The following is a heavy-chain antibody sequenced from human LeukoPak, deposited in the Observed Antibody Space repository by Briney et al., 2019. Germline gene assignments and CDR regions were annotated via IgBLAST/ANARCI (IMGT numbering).Heavy chain of an antibody. V-gene: IGHV3-21*01. J-gene: IGHJ4*02. CDR3: ARDEYYYDSPFDY. CDR1: GFTFSSYS. Sequence: GGSLRLSCAASGFTFSSYSMNWVRQAPGKGLEWVSSISISSNNIYYADSVKGRFTISRDNAKNSLYLQMNSLRAEDTAVYCCARDEYYYDSPFDYWGQGTLVTVSS. D-gene: IGHD3-22*01. CDR2: ISISSNNI.